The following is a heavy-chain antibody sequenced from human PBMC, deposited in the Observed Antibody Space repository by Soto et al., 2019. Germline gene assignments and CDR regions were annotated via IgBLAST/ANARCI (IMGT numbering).Heavy chain of an antibody. Sequence: GGSLRLSCAASGFTFSDYYMSWIRQAPGKGLEWVSYISSSGSTYYADSVKGRFTISRDNSKNTLYLQMNSLRAEDTAVYYCAKDRRLSGYDFEDAFDIWGQGTMVTVSS. CDR3: AKDRRLSGYDFEDAFDI. V-gene: IGHV3-11*01. D-gene: IGHD5-12*01. CDR2: ISSSGST. J-gene: IGHJ3*02. CDR1: GFTFSDYY.